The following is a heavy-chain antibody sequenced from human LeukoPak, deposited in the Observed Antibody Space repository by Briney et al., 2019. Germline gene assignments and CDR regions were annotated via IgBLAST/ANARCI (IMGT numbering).Heavy chain of an antibody. CDR3: ARDQISINALDM. V-gene: IGHV4-59*11. Sequence: SETLSLTCNVSGASISGHYLTWIWQPPGKGLEWIGYISYIWSTNYNPSLKTRVTISVDTSKNQFSLKLRSVTAADTAVYYCARDQISINALDMWGQGTMVTVSS. CDR1: GASISGHY. CDR2: ISYIWST. D-gene: IGHD1-14*01. J-gene: IGHJ3*02.